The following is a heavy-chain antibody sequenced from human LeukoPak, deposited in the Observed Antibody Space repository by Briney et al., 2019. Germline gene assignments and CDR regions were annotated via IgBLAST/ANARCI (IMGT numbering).Heavy chain of an antibody. V-gene: IGHV4-59*01. Sequence: SETLSLTCTVSGGSISSYYWSWIRQPPGEGLEWIGYIYYSGSTNYNPSLKSRVAISVDTSKNQFSLKLNSVTAADTAVYYCATSIAGTGSSGYYWGPGTLVTVSS. CDR2: IYYSGST. D-gene: IGHD6-13*01. J-gene: IGHJ4*02. CDR1: GGSISSYY. CDR3: ATSIAGTGSSGYY.